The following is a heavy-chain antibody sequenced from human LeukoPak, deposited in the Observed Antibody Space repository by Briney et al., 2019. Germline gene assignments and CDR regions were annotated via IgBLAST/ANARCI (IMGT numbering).Heavy chain of an antibody. CDR2: INHSGST. Sequence: SETLSLTCAVYGGSFSGYYWSWIRQPPGKGLEWIGEINHSGSTNYNPSLKSRVTISVDTSKNQFPLKLSSVTAADTAVYYCARVRITMIVVVITPDAFDIWGQGTMVTVSS. V-gene: IGHV4-34*01. D-gene: IGHD3-22*01. CDR1: GGSFSGYY. CDR3: ARVRITMIVVVITPDAFDI. J-gene: IGHJ3*02.